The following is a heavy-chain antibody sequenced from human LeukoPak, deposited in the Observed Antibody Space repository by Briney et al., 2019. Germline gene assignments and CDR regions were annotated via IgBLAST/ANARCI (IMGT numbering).Heavy chain of an antibody. J-gene: IGHJ3*02. CDR2: INPNSGGT. CDR1: GYTFTGYY. CDR3: ARDSAVVSPDGAFDI. Sequence: ASVKVSCKASGYTFTGYYMHWVRQAPGQGLEWMGWINPNSGGTNYAQKFQGRVTMTRDTSISTAYMELSRLRSDDTAVYYCARDSAVVSPDGAFDIWGQGTMVTVSS. D-gene: IGHD4-23*01. V-gene: IGHV1-2*02.